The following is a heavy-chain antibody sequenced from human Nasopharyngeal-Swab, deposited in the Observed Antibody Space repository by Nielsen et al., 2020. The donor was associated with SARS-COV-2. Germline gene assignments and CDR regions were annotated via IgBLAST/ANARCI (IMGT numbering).Heavy chain of an antibody. D-gene: IGHD5-18*01. V-gene: IGHV5-51*01. J-gene: IGHJ4*02. CDR3: ARHDTAMARSFDY. CDR1: GYSFTSYW. CDR2: IYPGDSDT. Sequence: KVSCKGSGYSFTSYWIGWVRQMPGKGLEWMGIIYPGDSDTRYSPSFQGQVTISADKSISTAYPQWSSLKASDTAMYYCARHDTAMARSFDYWGQGTLVTVSS.